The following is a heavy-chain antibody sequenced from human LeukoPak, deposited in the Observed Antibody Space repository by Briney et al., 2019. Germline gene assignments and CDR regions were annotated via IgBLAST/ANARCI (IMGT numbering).Heavy chain of an antibody. CDR1: GFTFSSYW. V-gene: IGHV3-7*03. Sequence: GGSLRLSCAASGFTFSSYWMSWVRQAPGKGLEWVANIKQDGSEKYYVDSVKGRFTISRDNAKNSLYLQMNSLRAEDTALYYCARYHVYSSSSGLGYWGQGTLVTASS. J-gene: IGHJ4*02. D-gene: IGHD6-6*01. CDR2: IKQDGSEK. CDR3: ARYHVYSSSSGLGY.